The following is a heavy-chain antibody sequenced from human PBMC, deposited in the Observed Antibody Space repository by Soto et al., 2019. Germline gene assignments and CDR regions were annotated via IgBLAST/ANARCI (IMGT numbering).Heavy chain of an antibody. V-gene: IGHV1-18*01. Sequence: QVHLVKSGAEVKKPGASVKVSCKGSGYGFTTYGITWVRHAPGQGLEWMAWISAHNGNTNYPQKLQGRVTVTRDTSTSTSFIELRSLISYYTAVYYCATGRYGDYWGHRALVTVSS. CDR2: ISAHNGNT. J-gene: IGHJ4*01. CDR3: ATGRYGDY. CDR1: GYGFTTYG. D-gene: IGHD1-1*01.